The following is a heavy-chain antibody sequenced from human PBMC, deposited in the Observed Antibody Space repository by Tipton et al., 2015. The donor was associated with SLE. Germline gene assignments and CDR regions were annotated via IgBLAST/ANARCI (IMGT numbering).Heavy chain of an antibody. CDR3: AKTLAGATPGRYQSYWYFDL. J-gene: IGHJ2*01. Sequence: TLSLTCTVSGGAISSGGYYWGWVRQPAGEGLGGVGRIFPSGKTLYNPPLKSRVTITMDLSNNQFSVNLSSVTASDTAVYYCAKTLAGATPGRYQSYWYFDLWGRGLRVIVSS. D-gene: IGHD1-1*01. CDR2: IFPSGKT. V-gene: IGHV4-61*02. CDR1: GGAISSGGYY.